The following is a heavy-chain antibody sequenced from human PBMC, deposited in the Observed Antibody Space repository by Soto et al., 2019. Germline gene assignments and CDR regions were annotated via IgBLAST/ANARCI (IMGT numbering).Heavy chain of an antibody. J-gene: IGHJ4*02. D-gene: IGHD6-19*01. V-gene: IGHV4-59*08. CDR1: SDSISSYY. Sequence: QVQLQESGPGLLRPSETLSLTCTVSSDSISSYYCIWIRQSPGKGLEWIGYTDYSGNTNYNPSLKSRVTISGDTSKNQFSLRLSSVTAADTAVYYCARAVGDPLYYLDYWGQGTLVTVSS. CDR2: TDYSGNT. CDR3: ARAVGDPLYYLDY.